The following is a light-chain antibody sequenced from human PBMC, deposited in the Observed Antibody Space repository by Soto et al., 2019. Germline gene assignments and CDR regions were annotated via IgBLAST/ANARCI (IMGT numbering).Light chain of an antibody. V-gene: IGKV3-15*01. J-gene: IGKJ3*01. CDR3: QHTYGVPFT. CDR1: QSVSSN. Sequence: EIVMTQSPATLSVSPGERATLSCRASQSVSSNLAWYQQKPGQAPRLLIYGASTRATGIPARFSGSGSGTEFTLTISSLQSEDLATYFCQHTYGVPFTFGPGTKVGIK. CDR2: GAS.